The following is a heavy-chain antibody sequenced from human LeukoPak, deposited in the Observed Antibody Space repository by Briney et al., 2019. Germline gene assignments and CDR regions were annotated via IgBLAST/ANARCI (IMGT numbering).Heavy chain of an antibody. CDR1: GGTFSSYA. J-gene: IGHJ3*02. CDR2: IIPIFGTA. D-gene: IGHD3-22*01. Sequence: ASVKVSCKASGGTFSSYAISWVRQAPGQGLEWMGGIIPIFGTANYAQKFQGRVTITTDESTSTAYMELSSLRSEDTAMYYCARGHYDDAFDIWGQGTMVTVSS. V-gene: IGHV1-69*05. CDR3: ARGHYDDAFDI.